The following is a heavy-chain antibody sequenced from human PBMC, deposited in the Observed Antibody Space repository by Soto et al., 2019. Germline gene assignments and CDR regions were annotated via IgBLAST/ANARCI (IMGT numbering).Heavy chain of an antibody. CDR2: IDGSGVST. J-gene: IGHJ4*02. Sequence: EEQLLESGGGLVQPGGSLRLSCAASGFTFITYVRSWVRQAPGKGREWVPAIDGSGVSTYYVDSGKGRFTISRDNSKNTVYLQMNSLRAEDTAVYYCAKYLPGGYPFYWGQGTLVTVSS. V-gene: IGHV3-23*01. CDR1: GFTFITYV. D-gene: IGHD5-12*01. CDR3: AKYLPGGYPFY.